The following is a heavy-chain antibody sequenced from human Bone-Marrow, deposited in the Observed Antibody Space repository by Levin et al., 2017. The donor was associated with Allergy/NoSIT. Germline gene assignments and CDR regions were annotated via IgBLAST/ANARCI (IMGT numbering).Heavy chain of an antibody. Sequence: SETLSLTCAVYGGSFSGYYWSWIRQPPGKGLEWIGEINHSGSTNYNPSLKSRVTISVDTSKNQFSLKLSSVTAADTAVYYCARERGSGGYFQHWGQGTLVTVSS. CDR1: GGSFSGYY. CDR2: INHSGST. D-gene: IGHD6-19*01. V-gene: IGHV4-34*01. CDR3: ARERGSGGYFQH. J-gene: IGHJ1*01.